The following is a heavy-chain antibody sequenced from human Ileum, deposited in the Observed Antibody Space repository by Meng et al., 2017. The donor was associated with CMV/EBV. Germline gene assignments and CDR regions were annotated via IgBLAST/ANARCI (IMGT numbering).Heavy chain of an antibody. CDR3: ATGLGEDGDYTGDF. D-gene: IGHD4-17*01. CDR1: GFSFNNFA. J-gene: IGHJ4*02. V-gene: IGHV3-53*01. CDR2: IYSGGTS. Sequence: GESLKISCAVSGFSFNNFAMSWVRQAPGKGLEWVSVIYSGGTSYHADSVKGRFTISRDNSKNTVFLQMNSLRAEDTAVYYCATGLGEDGDYTGDFWGQGTLVTVSS.